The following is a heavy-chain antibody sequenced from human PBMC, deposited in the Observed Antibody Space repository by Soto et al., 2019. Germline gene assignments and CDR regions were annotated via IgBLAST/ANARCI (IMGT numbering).Heavy chain of an antibody. CDR2: IYDSGST. CDR1: GGSISSGGYY. Sequence: QVQLQESGPGLVKPSQTLSLTCTVSGGSISSGGYYWNWIRQHPGKGLEWIGYIYDSGSTNYEPSLKSRMTISADMSKNQFFLKLNSVTAADTAVYYCARGGRDGYNFPYFDYWGQGTLVTVSS. D-gene: IGHD5-12*01. CDR3: ARGGRDGYNFPYFDY. V-gene: IGHV4-31*03. J-gene: IGHJ4*02.